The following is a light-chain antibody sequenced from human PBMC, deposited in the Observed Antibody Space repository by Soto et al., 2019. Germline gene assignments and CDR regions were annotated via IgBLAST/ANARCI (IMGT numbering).Light chain of an antibody. CDR1: QGISNY. Sequence: DIQMTQSPSSLSASVGDRVTITGRARQGISNYLVWYQQKPGKVPKLLIYAASTLQSGVPSRFSGSGSGTDFTLTISSLQPEDVATYYCQNYNGAPWTFGQGTKVEIK. CDR3: QNYNGAPWT. V-gene: IGKV1-27*01. CDR2: AAS. J-gene: IGKJ1*01.